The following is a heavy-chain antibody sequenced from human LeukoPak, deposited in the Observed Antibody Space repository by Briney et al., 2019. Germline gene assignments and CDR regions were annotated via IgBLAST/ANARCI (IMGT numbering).Heavy chain of an antibody. J-gene: IGHJ4*02. V-gene: IGHV3-23*01. CDR3: AKDDDWLRFEH. Sequence: GGSLRLSCAASRFTLNNYEMNWVRQAPGKGLEWVSGISGSGGRTYYADSVKGRFTTSRDNSNHMLYLQMNSLIAEDTAIYYCAKDDDWLRFEHWGRGTPVSVSS. D-gene: IGHD5-12*01. CDR1: RFTLNNYE. CDR2: ISGSGGRT.